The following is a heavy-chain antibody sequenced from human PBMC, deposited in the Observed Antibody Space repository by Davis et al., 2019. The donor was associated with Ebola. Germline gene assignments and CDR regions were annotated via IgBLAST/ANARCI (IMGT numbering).Heavy chain of an antibody. CDR3: ARVGRRFGEFIP. D-gene: IGHD3-10*01. CDR1: GGTFSSYA. V-gene: IGHV1-2*02. CDR2: INPNSGGT. J-gene: IGHJ5*02. Sequence: ASVKVSCKASGGTFSSYAISWVRQAPGQGLEWMGWINPNSGGTNYAQKFQGRVTMTRDTSISTAYMELNRLRSDDTAVYYCARVGRRFGEFIPWGQGTLVTVSS.